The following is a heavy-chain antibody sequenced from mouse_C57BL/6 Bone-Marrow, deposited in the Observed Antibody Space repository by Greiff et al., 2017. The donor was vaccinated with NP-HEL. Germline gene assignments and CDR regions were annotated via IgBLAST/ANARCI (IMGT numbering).Heavy chain of an antibody. Sequence: VQLQQSGPELVKPGASVKMSCKASGYTFTDYNMHWVKQSHGKSLEWIGYINPNNGGTSYNQKFKGKATLTVNKSSSTAYMELRSLTSEDSAVYYCAREVLGSSAWFAYWGQGTLVTVSA. D-gene: IGHD3-2*02. CDR1: GYTFTDYN. V-gene: IGHV1-22*01. J-gene: IGHJ3*01. CDR2: INPNNGGT. CDR3: AREVLGSSAWFAY.